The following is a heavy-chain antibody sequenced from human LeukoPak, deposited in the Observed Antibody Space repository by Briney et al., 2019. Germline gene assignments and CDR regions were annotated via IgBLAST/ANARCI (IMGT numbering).Heavy chain of an antibody. Sequence: PSETLSLTRTVSGGSISSSSYYWGWIRQPPGKGLERIGYIYYSGSTYYNPSLKSRVTISVDTSKNQFSLKLSSVTAADTAVYYCARAHSSGGYSYGWAFDYWGQGTLVTVSS. D-gene: IGHD5-18*01. V-gene: IGHV4-30-4*08. J-gene: IGHJ4*02. CDR1: GGSISSSSYY. CDR2: IYYSGST. CDR3: ARAHSSGGYSYGWAFDY.